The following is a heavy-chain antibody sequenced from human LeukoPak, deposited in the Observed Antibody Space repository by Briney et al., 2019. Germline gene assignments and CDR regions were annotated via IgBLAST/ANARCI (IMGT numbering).Heavy chain of an antibody. V-gene: IGHV3-23*01. CDR3: ARDLGWEMATIEGAFDI. D-gene: IGHD5-24*01. CDR2: ISGSGGST. Sequence: PGGSLRLSCAASGFTFSSYAMSWVRQAPGKGLEWVSAISGSGGSTYYADSVKGRFTISRDNSKNTLYLQMNSLRAEDTAVYYCARDLGWEMATIEGAFDIWGQGTMVTVSS. CDR1: GFTFSSYA. J-gene: IGHJ3*02.